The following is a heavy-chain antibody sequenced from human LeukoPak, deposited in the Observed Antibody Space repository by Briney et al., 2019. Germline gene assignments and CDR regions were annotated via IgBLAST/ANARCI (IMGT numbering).Heavy chain of an antibody. Sequence: PSETLSLTCTVSGYSISSGYYWGWIRQPPGKGLEWIGSIYHSGSTYYNPSLKSRVTISVDTSKNQFSLKLSSVTAADTAVYYCASASAPLLWFGELPRYYFDYWGQGTLVTVSS. CDR1: GYSISSGYY. CDR2: IYHSGST. D-gene: IGHD3-10*01. V-gene: IGHV4-38-2*02. J-gene: IGHJ4*02. CDR3: ASASAPLLWFGELPRYYFDY.